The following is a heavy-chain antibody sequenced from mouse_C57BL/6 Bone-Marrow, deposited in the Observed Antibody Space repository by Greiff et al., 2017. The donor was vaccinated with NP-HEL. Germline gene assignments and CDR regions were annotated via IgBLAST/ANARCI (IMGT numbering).Heavy chain of an antibody. J-gene: IGHJ3*01. CDR1: GYTFTSYW. CDR3: ARRCGYSLAY. D-gene: IGHD2-3*01. CDR2: IDPSDSYT. V-gene: IGHV1-59*01. Sequence: QVQLQQSGAELVRPGTSVKLSCKASGYTFTSYWMHWVKQRPGQGLEWIGVIDPSDSYTNYNQKFKGKATLTVDTSSSTAYMQLSSLTSEDSAVYYFARRCGYSLAYWGQGTLVTVSA.